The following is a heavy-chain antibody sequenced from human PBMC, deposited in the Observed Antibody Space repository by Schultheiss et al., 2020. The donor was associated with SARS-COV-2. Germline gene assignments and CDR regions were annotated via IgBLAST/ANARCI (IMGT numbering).Heavy chain of an antibody. CDR2: ISANSVTR. V-gene: IGHV3-48*04. Sequence: GGSLRLSGVASGFSFSQYSMNWIRQAPGKGLEWVSYISANSVTRYYSDSVKGRFSISRDNAKNSMYLQINSLRVEDTAVYYCARARGLVRWFDPWGQGTLVTVSS. CDR1: GFSFSQYS. CDR3: ARARGLVRWFDP. J-gene: IGHJ5*02. D-gene: IGHD6-19*01.